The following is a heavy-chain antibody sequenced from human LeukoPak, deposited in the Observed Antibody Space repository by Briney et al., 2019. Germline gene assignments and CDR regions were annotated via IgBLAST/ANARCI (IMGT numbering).Heavy chain of an antibody. Sequence: GGSLRLSCAACGFTLSSNYMSWVGQAPGKGGEGVAVIYSGESTYYSDSVTGGCTISRDSSKNTLYLQMSSLRADDTAVYYCARALSGIAVAGYYFDYWGQGTLLTVSS. CDR3: ARALSGIAVAGYYFDY. J-gene: IGHJ4*02. V-gene: IGHV3-53*01. CDR2: IYSGEST. D-gene: IGHD6-19*01. CDR1: GFTLSSNY.